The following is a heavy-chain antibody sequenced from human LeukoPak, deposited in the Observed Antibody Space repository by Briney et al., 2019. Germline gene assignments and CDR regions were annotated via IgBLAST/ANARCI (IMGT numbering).Heavy chain of an antibody. CDR3: ARALVDYGDFDFDL. J-gene: IGHJ2*01. D-gene: IGHD4-17*01. CDR1: GGSISSGDYY. Sequence: PSETLSLTCTVSGGSISSGDYYWSWIRQPPGKGLEWIGYIYYSGSTYHNPSLKSRVTISVDTSKNQFSLKLSSVTAADTAVYYCARALVDYGDFDFDLWGRGALVTVSS. V-gene: IGHV4-30-4*01. CDR2: IYYSGST.